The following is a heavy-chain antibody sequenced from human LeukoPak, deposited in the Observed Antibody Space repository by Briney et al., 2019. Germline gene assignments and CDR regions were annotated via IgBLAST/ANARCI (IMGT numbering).Heavy chain of an antibody. Sequence: GGSLRLSCAASGFTLSSYGMHWVRQAPGKGLEWVSYISSSGSTIYYTDSVKGRFTISRDNAKNSLYLQMNSLRAEDTAVYYCAELGITMIGGVWGKGTTVTISS. CDR1: GFTLSSYG. CDR3: AELGITMIGGV. D-gene: IGHD3-10*02. V-gene: IGHV3-48*04. J-gene: IGHJ6*04. CDR2: ISSSGSTI.